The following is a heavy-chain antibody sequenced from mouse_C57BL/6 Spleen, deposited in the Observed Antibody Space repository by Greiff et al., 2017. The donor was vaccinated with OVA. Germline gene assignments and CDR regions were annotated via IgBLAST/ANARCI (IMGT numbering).Heavy chain of an antibody. CDR2: IDPSDSYT. J-gene: IGHJ4*01. Sequence: VQLQQPGAELVMPGASVKLSCKASGYTFTSYWMHWVKQRPGQGLEWIGEIDPSDSYTNYNQKFKGKSTLTVDKSSSTAYMQLSSLTSEDSAVYYCARSHYGSDYYAMDYWGQGTSVTVSS. V-gene: IGHV1-69*01. CDR3: ARSHYGSDYYAMDY. D-gene: IGHD1-1*01. CDR1: GYTFTSYW.